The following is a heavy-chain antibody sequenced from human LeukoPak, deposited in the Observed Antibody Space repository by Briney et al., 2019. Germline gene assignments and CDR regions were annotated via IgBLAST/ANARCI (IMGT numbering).Heavy chain of an antibody. D-gene: IGHD6-13*01. Sequence: PGGSLRHSCAASGFTFNTYAMSWVRQAPGQGLEWVSTISDSGDTTYYADSVKGRFTVSRDNAKNSLYLQMNSLRAEDTAVYYCARDAIAAAGTWLDYWGQGTLVTVSS. CDR2: ISDSGDTT. CDR3: ARDAIAAAGTWLDY. V-gene: IGHV3-23*01. J-gene: IGHJ4*02. CDR1: GFTFNTYA.